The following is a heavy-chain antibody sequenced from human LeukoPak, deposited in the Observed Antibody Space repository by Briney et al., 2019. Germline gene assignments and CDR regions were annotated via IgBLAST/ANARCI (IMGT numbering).Heavy chain of an antibody. CDR3: ARAGGSTVSRSDY. V-gene: IGHV3-21*01. Sequence: GGSLRLSCAASEFTFSSYSMNWIRQAPGKGLEWVSSISSSTSYIYYADSVKGRFTISKDNAKNSLYLQMNSLRAEDTAVYYCARAGGSTVSRSDYWGQGTLVTVSS. D-gene: IGHD4-17*01. CDR2: ISSSTSYI. CDR1: EFTFSSYS. J-gene: IGHJ4*02.